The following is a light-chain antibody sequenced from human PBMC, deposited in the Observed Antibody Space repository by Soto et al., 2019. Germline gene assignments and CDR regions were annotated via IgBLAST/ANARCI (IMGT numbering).Light chain of an antibody. CDR2: KTS. CDR1: QNINNW. Sequence: DIQMTQSPSTLSASVGDRVTITCRASQNINNWLAWYQQKPGKAPKLLIYKTSGLESGVPSRFSGSGSGTEFTLTISSLQPDDFATYYCQQYNTYWTFGQGTKVEIK. CDR3: QQYNTYWT. V-gene: IGKV1-5*03. J-gene: IGKJ1*01.